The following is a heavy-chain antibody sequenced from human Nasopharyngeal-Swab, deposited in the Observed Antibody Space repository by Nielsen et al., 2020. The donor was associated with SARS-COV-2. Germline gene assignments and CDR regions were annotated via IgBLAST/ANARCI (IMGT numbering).Heavy chain of an antibody. J-gene: IGHJ6*02. CDR1: GSTFSSLA. V-gene: IGHV3-23*01. CDR3: ARDLYRQQWPLYNYYGMDV. Sequence: GESLKISCAASGSTFSSLALSWVRQAPGKGLEWVSGIRDGRERTYYADSVKGRFTISRDNSKSTLYLQMNSLRAEDTAVYYCARDLYRQQWPLYNYYGMDVWGQGTTVTVSS. D-gene: IGHD6-19*01. CDR2: IRDGRERT.